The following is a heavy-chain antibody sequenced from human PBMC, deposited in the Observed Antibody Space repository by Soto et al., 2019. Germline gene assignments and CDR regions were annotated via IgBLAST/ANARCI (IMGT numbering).Heavy chain of an antibody. Sequence: ASETLSLTCTVSGGSISSGDYYWSWIRQPPGKGLEWIGYIYYSGSTYYNPSLKSRVTISVDTSKNQFSLKLTSVTAADTAFYFCARGSILLPVWGQGIQVTVSS. CDR3: ARGSILLPV. CDR1: GGSISSGDYY. D-gene: IGHD2-2*02. V-gene: IGHV4-30-4*01. J-gene: IGHJ4*02. CDR2: IYYSGST.